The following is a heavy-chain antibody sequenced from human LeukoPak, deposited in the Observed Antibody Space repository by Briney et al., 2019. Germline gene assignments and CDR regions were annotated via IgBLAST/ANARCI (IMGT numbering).Heavy chain of an antibody. D-gene: IGHD1-14*01. V-gene: IGHV1-69*04. CDR2: IILILDIA. CDR1: GGTFNNYV. Sequence: SVKVSYKTSGGTFNNYVISWVRQAPGQGLEWVGTIILILDIANYAQKFQGRVAITADTSTSTAYMELSDLGSEDTAVYFCAREPEGLTTESHWGQGTLVTVSS. CDR3: AREPEGLTTESH. J-gene: IGHJ4*02.